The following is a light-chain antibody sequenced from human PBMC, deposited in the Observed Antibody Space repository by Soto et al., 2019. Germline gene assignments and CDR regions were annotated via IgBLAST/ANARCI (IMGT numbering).Light chain of an antibody. CDR2: GAS. CDR3: QQFSSYPRT. CDR1: QSVSSN. V-gene: IGKV3D-15*01. Sequence: ELVITQSPATLSVSPGERATLSCRASQSVSSNLAWYQQKPGQAPRLLIYGASTRATGIPDRFSGGGSGTDFTLTISRLEPEDFAVYYCQQFSSYPRTFGEGTKVDIK. J-gene: IGKJ4*01.